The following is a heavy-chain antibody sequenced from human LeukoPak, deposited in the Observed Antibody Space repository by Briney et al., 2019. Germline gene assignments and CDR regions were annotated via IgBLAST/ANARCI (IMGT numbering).Heavy chain of an antibody. CDR1: GFTFSSYS. CDR2: ISSSSSYI. CDR3: ARVYDFWSGYEDYYYMDV. J-gene: IGHJ6*03. D-gene: IGHD3-3*01. V-gene: IGHV3-21*01. Sequence: GGSLRLSCAASGFTFSSYSMNWVRQAPGKGLEWVSSISSSSSYIYYADSVKGRFTISRDNAKNSLYLQMNSLRAEDTAVYYCARVYDFWSGYEDYYYMDVWGKGTTVTVSS.